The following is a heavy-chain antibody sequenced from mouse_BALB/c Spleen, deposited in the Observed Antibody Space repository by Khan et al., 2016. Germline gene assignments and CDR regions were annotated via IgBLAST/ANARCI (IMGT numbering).Heavy chain of an antibody. CDR3: ARDITYGSSPYWYFNV. Sequence: EVELVESGGGLVQPGGSLRLSCATSGFTFTEYYMSWVRQPPGKALEWLGFIRNKANGYTTEYSASVKGRFTIPRDNSQSILYLQMNTLSAEDSATYYCARDITYGSSPYWYFNVWGAGTTVTVSS. V-gene: IGHV7-3*02. CDR1: GFTFTEYY. CDR2: IRNKANGYTT. J-gene: IGHJ1*01. D-gene: IGHD1-1*01.